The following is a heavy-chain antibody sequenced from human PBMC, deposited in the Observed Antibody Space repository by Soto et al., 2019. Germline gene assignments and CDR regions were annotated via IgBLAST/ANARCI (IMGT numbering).Heavy chain of an antibody. J-gene: IGHJ4*01. D-gene: IGHD1-7*01. CDR1: GFTFSSYA. CDR3: AHPPAGWNYPVFGDY. V-gene: IGHV3-23*01. Sequence: EVQLLESGGGLVQPGGSLRLSCAASGFTFSSYAMSWVRQAPGKGLEWVSAISGSGGSTYYADSVKGRFTISRDNSKNTLYLLMHSLRDEDTAVYYCAHPPAGWNYPVFGDYCDHGTLVTVSS. CDR2: ISGSGGST.